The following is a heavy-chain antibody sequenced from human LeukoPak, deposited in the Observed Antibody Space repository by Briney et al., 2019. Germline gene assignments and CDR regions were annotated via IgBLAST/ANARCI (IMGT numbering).Heavy chain of an antibody. CDR3: ARVVGYYYMDV. D-gene: IGHD2-15*01. J-gene: IGHJ6*03. CDR2: IYYSGST. Sequence: KPSETLSLTCTVSGGSISNSSYYWGWIRQPPGKGLEWIGSIYYSGSTYYNPSLKSRVTISVDTSKNQFSLKLSSVTAADTAVYYCARVVGYYYMDVWGKGTTVTVSS. V-gene: IGHV4-39*07. CDR1: GGSISNSSYY.